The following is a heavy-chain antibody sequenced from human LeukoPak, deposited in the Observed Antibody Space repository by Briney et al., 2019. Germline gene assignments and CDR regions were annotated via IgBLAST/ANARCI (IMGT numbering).Heavy chain of an antibody. D-gene: IGHD4-17*01. J-gene: IGHJ3*02. CDR3: AREVTNDAFDI. CDR2: IWSDGRNK. V-gene: IGHV3-33*08. Sequence: PGGSLRLSCAASGFTFSPYNMNWVRQAPGKGLEWVAVIWSDGRNKFYADSVKGRFTVSRDNSKNTLFLQMSSLRADDTALYYCAREVTNDAFDIWGRGTMVTVSS. CDR1: GFTFSPYN.